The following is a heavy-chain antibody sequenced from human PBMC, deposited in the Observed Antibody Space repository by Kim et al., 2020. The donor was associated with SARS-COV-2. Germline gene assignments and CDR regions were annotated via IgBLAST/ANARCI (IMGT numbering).Heavy chain of an antibody. J-gene: IGHJ3*02. CDR2: T. CDR3: ARDHGSNAFDI. V-gene: IGHV1-18*01. D-gene: IGHD1-26*01. Sequence: TNYAQKLQGRVTMTTDTSTSTAYMELRSLRSDDTAVYYCARDHGSNAFDIWGQGTMVTVSS.